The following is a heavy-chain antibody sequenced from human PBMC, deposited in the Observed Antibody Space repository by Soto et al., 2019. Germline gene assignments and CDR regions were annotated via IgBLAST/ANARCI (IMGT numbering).Heavy chain of an antibody. CDR3: TRGCSGGSCYFRGAFDI. CDR1: GFSLSTSGVG. V-gene: IGHV2-5*01. Sequence: QITLKESGPPLVKPTQTLTLTCTFSGFSLSTSGVGVGWIRQPPGKALEWLALIYWSDDKRYSPSLKSRLTITKDTSKNKVVLTMTNMDPVDTATYYCTRGCSGGSCYFRGAFDIWGQGTMVTVSS. J-gene: IGHJ3*02. CDR2: IYWSDDK. D-gene: IGHD2-15*01.